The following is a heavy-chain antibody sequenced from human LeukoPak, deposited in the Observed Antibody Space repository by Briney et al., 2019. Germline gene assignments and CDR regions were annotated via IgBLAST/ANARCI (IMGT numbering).Heavy chain of an antibody. J-gene: IGHJ4*02. V-gene: IGHV4-59*01. CDR2: IYYSGST. Sequence: SETLSLTCTVSGASISSCYWSWIRQPPGKGLEWIGYIYYSGSTNYNPSLKSRVTISVDTSKNQFSLNLNSVTAADTAVYYCARYGPGSKYYFDYWGQGTLVTVSS. CDR3: ARYGPGSKYYFDY. CDR1: GASISSCY. D-gene: IGHD4-17*01.